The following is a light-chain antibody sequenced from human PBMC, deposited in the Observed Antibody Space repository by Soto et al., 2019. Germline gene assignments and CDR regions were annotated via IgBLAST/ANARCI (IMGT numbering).Light chain of an antibody. CDR3: GTWDSSLTAGV. CDR1: SSNIEHNY. J-gene: IGLJ2*01. V-gene: IGLV1-51*01. CDR2: DNN. Sequence: QSVLTQPPSVSAAPGQKVTISCSGSSSNIEHNYVSWYQQLPGTAPKLLIYDNNKRPSGIPDRFSGSKSGTSATLGITGLLTGDEADYYCGTWDSSLTAGVFGGGTKLTFL.